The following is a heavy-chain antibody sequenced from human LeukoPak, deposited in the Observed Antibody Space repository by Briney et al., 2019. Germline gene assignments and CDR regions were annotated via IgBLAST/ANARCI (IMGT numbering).Heavy chain of an antibody. CDR1: GFSFRTYG. CDR3: AGKAAAYYFVY. Sequence: GGSLRLSCAASGFSFRTYGMHWVRQAPGKGLEWVTFMQYDGSEEYYADSVKGRFTISRDNSKNTLYLQMDSLKSEDTAVYYCAGKAAAYYFVYWGQGTLVTVSS. J-gene: IGHJ4*02. V-gene: IGHV3-30*02. CDR2: MQYDGSEE. D-gene: IGHD2-2*01.